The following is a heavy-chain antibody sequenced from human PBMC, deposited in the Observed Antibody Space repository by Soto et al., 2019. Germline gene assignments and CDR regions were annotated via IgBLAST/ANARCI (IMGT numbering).Heavy chain of an antibody. V-gene: IGHV1-3*01. CDR2: INAGKGNT. J-gene: IGHJ6*02. CDR3: ASPPPYSDFSSALPHGMDV. D-gene: IGHD3-3*01. CDR1: GYTFTSYA. Sequence: ASVEVSCKASGYTFTSYAMHWVRQAPGQRLEWMGWINAGKGNTKYSQKLQGRVTITRDTSAGTAYMELSSLRSEDTAVYYCASPPPYSDFSSALPHGMDVWGQGTTVTVSS.